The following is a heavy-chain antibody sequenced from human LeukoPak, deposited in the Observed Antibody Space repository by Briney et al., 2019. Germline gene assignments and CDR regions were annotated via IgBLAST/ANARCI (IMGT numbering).Heavy chain of an antibody. CDR3: ASGYRSGPICA. D-gene: IGHD3-16*02. CDR1: GFTFSIYG. Sequence: PGGSLRLSFAASGFTFSIYGISSVRQAPGKGLEWVSYISSSGSNSYHADSVKGRFSISRDNSKNSLYLQMNSLRAEDTAMYFCASGYRSGPICAWGQGTLVTVSS. V-gene: IGHV3-48*01. J-gene: IGHJ4*02. CDR2: ISSSGSNS.